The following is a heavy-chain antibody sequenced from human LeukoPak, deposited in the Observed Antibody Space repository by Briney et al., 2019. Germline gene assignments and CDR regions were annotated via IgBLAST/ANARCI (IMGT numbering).Heavy chain of an antibody. CDR1: GFTFSSYA. D-gene: IGHD6-19*01. V-gene: IGHV3-23*01. J-gene: IGHJ4*02. CDR3: AKGKYSSGYVFDY. CDR2: ISGRGGST. Sequence: GGSLRLSCAASGFTFSSYAMSWVRQAPGKGLEWVSAISGRGGSTYYADSVKGRFTISRDNSKNTLYLQMNSLRAEDTAVYYCAKGKYSSGYVFDYWGQGTLVTVSS.